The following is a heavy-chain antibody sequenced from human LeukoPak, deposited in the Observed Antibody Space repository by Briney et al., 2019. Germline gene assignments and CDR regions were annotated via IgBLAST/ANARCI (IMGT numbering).Heavy chain of an antibody. J-gene: IGHJ4*02. D-gene: IGHD6-19*01. CDR2: ITSSSSTI. CDR3: ARYATVAAHRDFDY. CDR1: GFTFSSYS. V-gene: IGHV3-48*01. Sequence: GGSLRLSCAASGFTFSSYSMNWVRQAPGKGLEWVSYITSSSSTIYYADSVKGRFTISRDNAKNSLYLQMNSLRAEDTAVYYCARYATVAAHRDFDYWGQGTLVSVSS.